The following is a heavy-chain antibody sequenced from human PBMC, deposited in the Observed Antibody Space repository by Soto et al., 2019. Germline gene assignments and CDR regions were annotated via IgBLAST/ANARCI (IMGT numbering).Heavy chain of an antibody. CDR3: ARVGSGSYRHDY. V-gene: IGHV3-21*01. D-gene: IGHD1-26*01. Sequence: GGSLRLSCAASEFTFSSYNMNWVWVRQAPGKGLEWVSSISSRNGRNGYIYYADSVKGRFTISRDNAKNSLYVQVNSLRAEDTALYYCARVGSGSYRHDYWGQGTLVTGSS. CDR2: ISSRNGRNGYI. CDR1: EFTFSSYN. J-gene: IGHJ4*02.